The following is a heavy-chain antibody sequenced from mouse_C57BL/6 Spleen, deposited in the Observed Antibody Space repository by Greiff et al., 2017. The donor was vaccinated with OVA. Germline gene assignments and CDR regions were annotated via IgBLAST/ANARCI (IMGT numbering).Heavy chain of an antibody. CDR3: ARSHGSSYDY. CDR1: GYTFTSYW. D-gene: IGHD1-1*01. Sequence: QVQLQQPGAELVMPGASVKLSCKASGYTFTSYWMHWVKQRPGQGLEWIGEIDPSDSYTNYNQKFKGKSTLTVDKSSSTAYMQLSSLTSEDSAVYYCARSHGSSYDYWGQGTTLTVSS. V-gene: IGHV1-69*01. CDR2: IDPSDSYT. J-gene: IGHJ2*01.